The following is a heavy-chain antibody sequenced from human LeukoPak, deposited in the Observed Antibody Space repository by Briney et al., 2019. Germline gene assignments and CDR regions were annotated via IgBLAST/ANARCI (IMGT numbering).Heavy chain of an antibody. CDR2: ISYDGSNT. J-gene: IGHJ4*02. D-gene: IGHD5-18*01. CDR3: ATDTAPDY. V-gene: IGHV3-30*03. CDR1: EFSVGSNY. Sequence: GGSLRLSCAASEFSVGSNYMTWVRQAPGKGLEWVAVISYDGSNTYYADSVKGRFTISRDNSKNTLYLQMSSLRTEDTAVYYCATDTAPDYWGQGTLVTVSS.